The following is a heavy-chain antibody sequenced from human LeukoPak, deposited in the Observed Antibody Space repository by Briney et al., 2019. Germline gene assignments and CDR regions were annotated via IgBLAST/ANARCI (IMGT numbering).Heavy chain of an antibody. D-gene: IGHD6-13*01. CDR1: GFTFSSYS. Sequence: GGSLRLSCAASGFTFSSYSMSWVRQAPGKGLEWVSSISTSSSYIKHADSVKGRFTISRDNVKNSLYLQMDSLRAEDTAVYYCAREVYSSSWHDYWGQGTLVTVSS. J-gene: IGHJ4*02. V-gene: IGHV3-21*01. CDR3: AREVYSSSWHDY. CDR2: ISTSSSYI.